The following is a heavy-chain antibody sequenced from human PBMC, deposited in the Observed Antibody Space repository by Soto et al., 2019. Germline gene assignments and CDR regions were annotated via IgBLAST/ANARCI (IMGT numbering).Heavy chain of an antibody. CDR1: RINFSAAW. J-gene: IGHJ4*02. V-gene: IGHV3-15*07. CDR3: ATGRCWSGPT. Sequence: EMQLVQSGGGLVKPGGSLRLSCVASRINFSAAWLNWIRQAPGKGLEWVGRIKPKAAGETADYTAPVRGRFTISRDDSQNTLHLQMDSLKTEDTALYYCATGRCWSGPTWGMGVLVTVSS. D-gene: IGHD3-3*01. CDR2: IKPKAAGETA.